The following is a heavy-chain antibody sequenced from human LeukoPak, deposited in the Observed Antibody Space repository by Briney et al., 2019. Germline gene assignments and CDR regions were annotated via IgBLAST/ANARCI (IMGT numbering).Heavy chain of an antibody. Sequence: GGSLRLSCAASGFTFSSYAMSWVRQAPGKGLEWVSAISGSGGSTYYADSVKGRFSISRDNSKNTLYLQMNSLRAEDTAVYYCAKTRSGSYLNYFDYWGQGTLVTVSS. V-gene: IGHV3-23*01. D-gene: IGHD1-26*01. J-gene: IGHJ4*02. CDR3: AKTRSGSYLNYFDY. CDR2: ISGSGGST. CDR1: GFTFSSYA.